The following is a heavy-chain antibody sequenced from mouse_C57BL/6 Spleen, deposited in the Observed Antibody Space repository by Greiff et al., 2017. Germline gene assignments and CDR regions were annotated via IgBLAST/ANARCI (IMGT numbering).Heavy chain of an antibody. CDR1: GYTFTDYE. D-gene: IGHD5-5*01. J-gene: IGHJ4*01. V-gene: IGHV1-15*01. Sequence: VQLQQSGAELVRPGASVTLSCKASGYTFTDYEMHWVKQTPVHGLEWIGAIDPETGGTAYNQKFKGKAILTADKSSSTAYMELRSLTSEDSAVYYCTRSLPRHYAMDYWGQGTSVTVSS. CDR2: IDPETGGT. CDR3: TRSLPRHYAMDY.